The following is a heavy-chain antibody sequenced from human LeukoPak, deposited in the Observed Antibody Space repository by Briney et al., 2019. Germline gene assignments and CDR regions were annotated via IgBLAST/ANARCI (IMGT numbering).Heavy chain of an antibody. CDR3: ARTRNYYDSSGSSFDY. V-gene: IGHV1-8*02. CDR2: INPNSGNT. J-gene: IGHJ4*02. CDR1: GYTFTGYY. D-gene: IGHD3-22*01. Sequence: ASVKVSCTASGYTFTGYYMHWVRQAPGQGLEWMGWINPNSGNTGYAQKFQGRVTMTRNTSISTAYMELSSLRSEDTAVYYCARTRNYYDSSGSSFDYWGQGTLVTVSS.